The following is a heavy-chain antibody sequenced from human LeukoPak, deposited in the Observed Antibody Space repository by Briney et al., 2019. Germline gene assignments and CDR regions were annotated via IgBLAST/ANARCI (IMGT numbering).Heavy chain of an antibody. Sequence: PGGSLRLSCAASGFTFSSYAMHWVRQAPGKGLEWVAVISYDGSNKYYADSVEGRFTISRDNSKNTLYLQMNSLRAEDTAVYYCARGTRGYYFDYWGQGTLVTVSS. D-gene: IGHD2-8*01. CDR3: ARGTRGYYFDY. J-gene: IGHJ4*02. CDR2: ISYDGSNK. V-gene: IGHV3-30-3*01. CDR1: GFTFSSYA.